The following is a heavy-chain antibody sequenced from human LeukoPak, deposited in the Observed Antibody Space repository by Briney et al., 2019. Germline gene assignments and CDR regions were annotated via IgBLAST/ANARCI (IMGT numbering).Heavy chain of an antibody. J-gene: IGHJ4*02. V-gene: IGHV5-51*01. CDR3: ARHQQWLVPVD. CDR2: IYPGDSDT. CDR1: GYSFTTYW. Sequence: GESLKISCKGSGYSFTTYWIGWVRQMPGKGLEWMGIIYPGDSDTKYSPSFQGQVTISADKAISTAYLQWSSLKASDTAMYYCARHQQWLVPVDWGQGTLVTVSS. D-gene: IGHD6-19*01.